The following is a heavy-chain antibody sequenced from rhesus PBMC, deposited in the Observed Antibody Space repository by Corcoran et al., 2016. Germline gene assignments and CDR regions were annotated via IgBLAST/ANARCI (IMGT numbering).Heavy chain of an antibody. Sequence: EVQLVQSGAEVKRPGESLKISCKTSGYSFTSHWISWVGQMPGKGLEWMGAIDPSDSDTRYSPSFQGQVTISADKSISTTYLQWSSLKASDSATYYCAKGSYGLDSWGQGVVVTVSS. CDR2: IDPSDSDT. CDR1: GYSFTSHW. V-gene: IGHV5-2*01. CDR3: AKGSYGLDS. J-gene: IGHJ6*01.